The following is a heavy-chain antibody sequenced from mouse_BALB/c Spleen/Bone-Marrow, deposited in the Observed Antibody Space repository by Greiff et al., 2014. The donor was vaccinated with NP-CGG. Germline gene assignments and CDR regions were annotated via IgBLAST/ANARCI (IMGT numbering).Heavy chain of an antibody. D-gene: IGHD4-1*01. Sequence: QVQLQQPGAELVKPGASVKMSCKASGYIFISYNMHWVKQTPGQGLEWIGTIYPGNGDTSYNQKFKGKASLTADKSSSTAYMQLSSLTSEDSAVYYCARSNWEGGNYFDYWGQGTTLTVSS. CDR2: IYPGNGDT. V-gene: IGHV1-12*01. CDR3: ARSNWEGGNYFDY. CDR1: GYIFISYN. J-gene: IGHJ2*01.